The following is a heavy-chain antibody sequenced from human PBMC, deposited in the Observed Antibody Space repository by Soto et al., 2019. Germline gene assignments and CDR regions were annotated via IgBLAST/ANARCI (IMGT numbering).Heavy chain of an antibody. CDR3: ARSYYDFWSGYYRENNWFDP. J-gene: IGHJ5*02. CDR1: GGSISSYY. D-gene: IGHD3-3*01. CDR2: IYYSGST. Sequence: SETLSLTCTVSGGSISSYYWSWIRQPPGKGLEWIGYIYYSGSTNYNPSLKSRVTISVDTSKNQFSLKLSSVTAADTAVYYCARSYYDFWSGYYRENNWFDPWGQGTLVT. V-gene: IGHV4-59*01.